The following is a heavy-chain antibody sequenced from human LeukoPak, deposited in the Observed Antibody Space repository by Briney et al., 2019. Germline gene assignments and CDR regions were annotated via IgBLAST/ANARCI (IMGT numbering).Heavy chain of an antibody. Sequence: GGSLRLSCAASGFTFDDYAMHWVRQAPGKGLEWVSLISGDGGSTHYADSVKGRFTISRDNSKNSLYLQMNSLRTEDTALYYCAKDTWELPTSLSRYGDFDYWGQGTLVTVSS. CDR1: GFTFDDYA. CDR2: ISGDGGST. V-gene: IGHV3-43*02. CDR3: AKDTWELPTSLSRYGDFDY. D-gene: IGHD1-26*01. J-gene: IGHJ4*02.